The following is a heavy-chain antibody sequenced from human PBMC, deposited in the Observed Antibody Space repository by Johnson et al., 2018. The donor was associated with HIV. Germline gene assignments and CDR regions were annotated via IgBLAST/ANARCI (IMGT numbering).Heavy chain of an antibody. V-gene: IGHV3-30-3*01. Sequence: QVQLVESGGGVVQPGRSLRLSCAASGFIFSDYAMHWVRQAPSKGLEWVAVLRYAGSDKKYADSVRGRFTISRDNDKNTLYLQMNSPSPEDTGVYHCARDRHGSGRPNAFDLWGRGTKVTV. D-gene: IGHD3-10*01. CDR2: LRYAGSDK. J-gene: IGHJ3*01. CDR3: ARDRHGSGRPNAFDL. CDR1: GFIFSDYA.